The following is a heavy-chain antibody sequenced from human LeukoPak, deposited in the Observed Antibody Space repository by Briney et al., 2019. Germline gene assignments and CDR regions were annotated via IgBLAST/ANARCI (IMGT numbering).Heavy chain of an antibody. CDR3: ARGLNDYGDYERAFDI. Sequence: TGGSLRLSCAASGFTFDDFGMSWVRQAPGKGLEWVCGIKWNGGSTGYADSVKGRFTISRDNAKNSLYLQMNSLRAEDTALYYCARGLNDYGDYERAFDIWGQGTMVTVSS. D-gene: IGHD4-17*01. CDR1: GFTFDDFG. CDR2: IKWNGGST. V-gene: IGHV3-20*04. J-gene: IGHJ3*02.